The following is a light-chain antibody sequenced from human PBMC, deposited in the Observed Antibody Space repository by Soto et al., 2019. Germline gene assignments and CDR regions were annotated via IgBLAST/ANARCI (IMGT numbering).Light chain of an antibody. CDR1: QSVSID. V-gene: IGKV3-20*01. CDR2: GAS. CDR3: QQYGNSPQT. J-gene: IGKJ1*01. Sequence: IVMSQSPATLSVKKGERATLSCRASQSVSIDVAWYQQTPGQAPRLLIFGASIRATGIPDRFSGSGSGTDFTLTISRLEPEDFAVYYCQQYGNSPQTFGQGTNV.